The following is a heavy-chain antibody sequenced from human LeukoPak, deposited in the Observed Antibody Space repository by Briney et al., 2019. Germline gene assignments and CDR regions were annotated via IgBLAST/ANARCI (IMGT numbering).Heavy chain of an antibody. CDR3: ARGRNAYCSSTSCYRPFDY. CDR2: IKQDGSEK. J-gene: IGHJ4*02. Sequence: GGSLRLSCAASGFTFSNYWMTWVRQAPGKGLELVANIKQDGSEKYYVDSVKGRFTISRDNAKNSLYLQMNSLRAEDTAVYYCARGRNAYCSSTSCYRPFDYWGQGTLVTVSS. V-gene: IGHV3-7*01. CDR1: GFTFSNYW. D-gene: IGHD2-2*02.